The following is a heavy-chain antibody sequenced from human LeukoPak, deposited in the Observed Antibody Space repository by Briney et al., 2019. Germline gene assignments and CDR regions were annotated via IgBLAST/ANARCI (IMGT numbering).Heavy chain of an antibody. CDR3: ATQCCNSTSCLNWFDP. Sequence: ASVKVSCKASGGTFISYAISWVRQAPGQGLEWMGRIIPILGIANYAQKFQGRVTITADKSTSTAYMELSSLRSEDTAVYYCATQCCNSTSCLNWFDPWGQGTLVTVSS. CDR2: IIPILGIA. D-gene: IGHD2-2*01. V-gene: IGHV1-69*04. CDR1: GGTFISYA. J-gene: IGHJ5*02.